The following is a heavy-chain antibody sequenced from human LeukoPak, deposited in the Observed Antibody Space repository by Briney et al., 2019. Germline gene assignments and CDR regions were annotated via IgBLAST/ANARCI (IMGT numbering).Heavy chain of an antibody. J-gene: IGHJ4*02. CDR3: AKTTAGYSSGRYPGWPVDY. CDR1: GFTFTSSA. Sequence: GGSLRLSCAASGFTFTSSAMSWVRQAPGKGLEWVSLISGSGGGPTYYADSVKGRFTISRDNSENTVFLQMDSLRDEDTAVYHCAKTTAGYSSGRYPGWPVDYWGQGTLVTVSS. CDR2: ISGSGGGPT. D-gene: IGHD6-19*01. V-gene: IGHV3-23*01.